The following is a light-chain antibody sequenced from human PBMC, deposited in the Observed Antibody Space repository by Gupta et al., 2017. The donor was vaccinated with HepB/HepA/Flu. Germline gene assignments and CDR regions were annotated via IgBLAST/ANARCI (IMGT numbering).Light chain of an antibody. CDR3: AAGDDSRNGLV. CDR2: SND. CDR1: SSNIGVNT. Sequence: QSVLTQPPSASGTPGQRVTISCSGSSSNIGVNTVNWYQQLPGTAPKLLMYSNDQRPSGVPDRLSGSKSGTSASLASSGLQSEDEADYYCAAGDDSRNGLVFGGGTKLTVL. V-gene: IGLV1-44*01. J-gene: IGLJ2*01.